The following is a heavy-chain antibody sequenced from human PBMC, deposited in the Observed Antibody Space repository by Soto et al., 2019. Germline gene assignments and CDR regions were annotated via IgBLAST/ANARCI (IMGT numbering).Heavy chain of an antibody. CDR3: ARGPYGGKADFDP. CDR2: IYYSGST. V-gene: IGHV4-30-4*01. CDR1: GGSISSGDYY. J-gene: IGHJ5*02. D-gene: IGHD4-17*01. Sequence: QVQLQESGPGLVKPSQTLSLTCTVSGGSISSGDYYWSWIRQPPGKGLEWIGYIYYSGSTYYNPSLNNRATISVDTSMSQFSLKLSSVTAADTAVYYCARGPYGGKADFDPWGQGTLVTVSS.